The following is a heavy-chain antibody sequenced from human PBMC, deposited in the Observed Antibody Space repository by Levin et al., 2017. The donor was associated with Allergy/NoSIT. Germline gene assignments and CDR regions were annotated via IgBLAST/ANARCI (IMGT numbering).Heavy chain of an antibody. J-gene: IGHJ6*02. V-gene: IGHV1-24*01. CDR1: GYTLTELS. Sequence: GASVKVSCKVSGYTLTELSMHWVRQAPGKGLEWMGGFDPEDGETIYAQKFQGRVTMTEDTSTDTAYMELSSLRSEDTAVYYCAADYSNYVHYYYYGMDVWGQGTTVTVSS. CDR2: FDPEDGET. D-gene: IGHD4-11*01. CDR3: AADYSNYVHYYYYGMDV.